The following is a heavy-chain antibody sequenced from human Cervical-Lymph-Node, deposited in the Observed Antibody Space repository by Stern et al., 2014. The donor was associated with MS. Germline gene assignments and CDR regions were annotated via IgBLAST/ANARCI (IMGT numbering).Heavy chain of an antibody. CDR1: GFTFSDYY. CDR2: ISSSGSTI. Sequence: VQLVQSGGGLVKPGGSLRLSCAASGFTFSDYYMSWIRQAPGKGLEWVSYISSSGSTIYYADSVKGRFTISRDNAKNSLYLPMHSLRAEDTAVYYCARDSPSWGWCFDYWGRETLVTVSS. D-gene: IGHD6-19*01. V-gene: IGHV3-11*01. CDR3: ARDSPSWGWCFDY. J-gene: IGHJ4*02.